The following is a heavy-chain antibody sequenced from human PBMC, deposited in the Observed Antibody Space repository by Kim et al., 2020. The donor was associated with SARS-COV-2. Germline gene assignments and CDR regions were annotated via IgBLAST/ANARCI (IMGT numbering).Heavy chain of an antibody. CDR1: GGSISSSSYY. Sequence: SETLSLTCTVSGGSISSSSYYWGWIRQPPGKGLEWIGSIYYSGSTYYNPSLKSRVTISVDTSKNQFSLKLSSVTAADTAVYYCARDSEYCSGGSCYSAYYYYYGMDVWGQGTTVTVSS. D-gene: IGHD2-15*01. V-gene: IGHV4-39*07. J-gene: IGHJ6*02. CDR2: IYYSGST. CDR3: ARDSEYCSGGSCYSAYYYYYGMDV.